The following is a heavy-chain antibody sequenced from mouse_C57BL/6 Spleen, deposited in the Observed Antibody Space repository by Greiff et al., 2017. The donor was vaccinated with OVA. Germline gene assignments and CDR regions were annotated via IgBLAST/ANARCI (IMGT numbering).Heavy chain of an antibody. CDR2: IYPGSGNT. Sequence: QVQLQQSGAELVRPGASVKLSCKASGYTFTDYYINWVKQRPGQGLEWIARIYPGSGNTYYNEKFKGKAKLTAEKSSSTAYMQRSSLTSEASAVYCCARGDYGYYFDYWGQGTTLTVSS. J-gene: IGHJ2*01. D-gene: IGHD2-4*01. CDR3: ARGDYGYYFDY. V-gene: IGHV1-76*01. CDR1: GYTFTDYY.